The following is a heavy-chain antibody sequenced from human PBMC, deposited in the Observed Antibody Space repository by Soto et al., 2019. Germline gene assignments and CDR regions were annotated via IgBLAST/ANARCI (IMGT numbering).Heavy chain of an antibody. CDR2: IRNNGSTK. J-gene: IGHJ4*02. V-gene: IGHV3-33*08. CDR3: ASGVATPPLY. Sequence: PGRSLRLSCAASGFTFSTYGMHWVRQAPGKGLEWVTYIRNNGSTKYYADSVKGRFTISRDNAKNSLYLQMNSLRAEDTAVYYCASGVATPPLYWGQGTLVTVSS. CDR1: GFTFSTYG. D-gene: IGHD5-12*01.